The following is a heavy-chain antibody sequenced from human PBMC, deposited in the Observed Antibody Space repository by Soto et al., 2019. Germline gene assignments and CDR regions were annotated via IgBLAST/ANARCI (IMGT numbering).Heavy chain of an antibody. D-gene: IGHD7-27*01. V-gene: IGHV4-30-4*01. Sequence: PSEPLSLTCTVSGGDIIIGDYFWAWIRQPPGQSLEYIGYIYKSATTYYNPSFESRVAISVDTSKSQFSLNVTSVTAADTAVYFCARGRYCLTGRCFPNWFDSWGQGALVTVSS. CDR3: ARGRYCLTGRCFPNWFDS. CDR1: GGDIIIGDYF. J-gene: IGHJ5*01. CDR2: IYKSATT.